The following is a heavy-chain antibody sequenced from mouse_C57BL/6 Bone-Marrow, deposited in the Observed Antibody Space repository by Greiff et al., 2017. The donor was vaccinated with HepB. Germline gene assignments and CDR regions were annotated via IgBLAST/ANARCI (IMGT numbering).Heavy chain of an antibody. CDR3: AKGAYPYFDY. CDR1: GYTFTSYW. D-gene: IGHD3-1*01. CDR2: IDPSDSYT. V-gene: IGHV1-69*01. Sequence: VQLQQPGAELVMPGASVKLSCKASGYTFTSYWMHWVKQRPGQGLEWIGEIDPSDSYTNYNQKFKGKSTLTVDKSSSTAYMQLSSLTSEDSAVYYCAKGAYPYFDYWGQGTTLTVSS. J-gene: IGHJ2*01.